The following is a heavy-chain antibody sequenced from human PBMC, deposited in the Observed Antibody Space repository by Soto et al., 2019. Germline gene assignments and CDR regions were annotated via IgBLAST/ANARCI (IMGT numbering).Heavy chain of an antibody. Sequence: SQTLSLTCVISGDSVSSNSAAWNWIRQSPSRGLEWLGRTYYRSKWYNDYAVSVKSRMTINPDTSKNQFSLQLNSVTPEDTAVYYCARGYSSSSKPGYHYYGMDVWGQGTTVTVSS. V-gene: IGHV6-1*01. CDR2: TYYRSKWYN. CDR1: GDSVSSNSAA. CDR3: ARGYSSSSKPGYHYYGMDV. D-gene: IGHD6-6*01. J-gene: IGHJ6*02.